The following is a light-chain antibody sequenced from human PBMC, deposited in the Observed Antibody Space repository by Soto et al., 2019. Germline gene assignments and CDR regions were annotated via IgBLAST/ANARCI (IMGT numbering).Light chain of an antibody. CDR3: QQYNNFWT. V-gene: IGKV1-9*01. Sequence: DIQMTQSPSSLSASVGDRVTITCRASQGIGSYLAWYQQKPGKAPKLMIYTVSTLQSGAPSRFSGSGSGTEFTLTINSLQPDDFATYYCQQYNNFWTFGQGNKV. CDR2: TVS. J-gene: IGKJ1*01. CDR1: QGIGSY.